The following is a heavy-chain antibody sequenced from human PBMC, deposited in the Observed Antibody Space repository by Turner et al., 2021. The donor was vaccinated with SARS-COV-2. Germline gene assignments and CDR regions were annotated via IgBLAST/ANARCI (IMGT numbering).Heavy chain of an antibody. CDR3: ARGPHPRGFDY. CDR2: IYSGGST. Sequence: EVQLVETGGGLIQPGGSLRLPCAASGFTVSSNYISWVRQAPGKGLEWVAVIYSGGSTYYADSVKGRFTISRDNSKNTLYLQMNSLRAEDTAVYYCARGPHPRGFDYWGQGTLVTVSS. D-gene: IGHD3-10*01. CDR1: GFTVSSNY. J-gene: IGHJ4*02. V-gene: IGHV3-53*02.